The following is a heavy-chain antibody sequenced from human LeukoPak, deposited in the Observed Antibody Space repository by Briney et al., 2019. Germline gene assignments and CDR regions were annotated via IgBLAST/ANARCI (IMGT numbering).Heavy chain of an antibody. V-gene: IGHV3-74*01. CDR3: AKDLDILTGLYYYYAMDV. CDR1: GFTFSSCW. J-gene: IGHJ6*02. D-gene: IGHD3-9*01. CDR2: ISSDGSST. Sequence: QAGGSLRLSCAASGFTFSSCWMHWVRQAPGKGLVWVSRISSDGSSTSYADSVKGRFTISRDNAKNTLYLQMNSLEAEDTAVYYCAKDLDILTGLYYYYAMDVWGQGTTVTVSS.